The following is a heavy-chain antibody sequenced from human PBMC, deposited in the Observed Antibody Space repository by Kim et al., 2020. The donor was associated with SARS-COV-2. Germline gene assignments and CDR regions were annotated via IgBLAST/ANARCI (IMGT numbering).Heavy chain of an antibody. V-gene: IGHV3-66*02. CDR1: GFTVSSNY. CDR2: IYSGGST. J-gene: IGHJ4*02. D-gene: IGHD2-2*01. Sequence: WGSLRLSCAASGFTVSSNYMSWVRQAPGKGLEWVSVIYSGGSTYYADSVKGRFTISRDNSKNTLYLQMNSLRAEDTAVYYCARESTGYCSSTSCYYYFDYWGQGTLVTVSS. CDR3: ARESTGYCSSTSCYYYFDY.